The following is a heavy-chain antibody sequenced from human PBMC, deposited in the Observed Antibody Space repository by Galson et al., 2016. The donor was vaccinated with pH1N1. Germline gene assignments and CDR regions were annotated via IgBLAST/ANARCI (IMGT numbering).Heavy chain of an antibody. CDR3: ATYIVAPLFDAFDI. CDR2: LIHSGST. D-gene: IGHD5-12*01. CDR1: GYSISSGYY. V-gene: IGHV4-38-2*01. Sequence: SETLSLTCAVSGYSISSGYYWSWIRQPTGKGLEWIGSLIHSGSTTYNPSLKSRVTISVDTSKNQFALHLNSVTAADTAVYYCATYIVAPLFDAFDIWGQGTMVTVSS. J-gene: IGHJ3*02.